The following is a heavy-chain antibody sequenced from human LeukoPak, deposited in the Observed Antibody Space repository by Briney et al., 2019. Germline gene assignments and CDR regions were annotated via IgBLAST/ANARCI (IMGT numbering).Heavy chain of an antibody. CDR3: ARDGTYDSSPVDI. CDR2: IYYSGST. D-gene: IGHD3-22*01. Sequence: SETLSLTCTVSGYSISSGYYWSWIRQPPGKGLEWIGYIYYSGSTNYNPSLKSRVTISVDTSKNQFSLKLSSVTAADTAVYYCARDGTYDSSPVDIWGQGTMVTVSS. V-gene: IGHV4-61*01. CDR1: GYSISSGYY. J-gene: IGHJ3*02.